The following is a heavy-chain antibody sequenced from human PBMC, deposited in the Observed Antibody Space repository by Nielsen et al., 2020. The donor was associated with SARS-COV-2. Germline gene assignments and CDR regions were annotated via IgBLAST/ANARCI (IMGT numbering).Heavy chain of an antibody. D-gene: IGHD3-3*01. CDR2: MNPNSGNT. CDR3: ATTFAIFGEVRMDV. V-gene: IGHV1-8*02. CDR1: GYTFTSYG. J-gene: IGHJ6*02. Sequence: ASVKVSCKASGYTFTSYGISWVRQAPGQGLEWMGWMNPNSGNTGYAQKFQGRVTMTRNTSISTAYMELSSLRSEDTAVYYCATTFAIFGEVRMDVWGQGTAVTVSS.